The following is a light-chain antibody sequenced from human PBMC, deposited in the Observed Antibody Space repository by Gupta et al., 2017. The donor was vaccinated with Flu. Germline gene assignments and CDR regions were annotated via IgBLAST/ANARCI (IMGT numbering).Light chain of an antibody. CDR3: QAWDSSTVV. J-gene: IGLJ2*01. Sequence: SSALTQPPSVSVSPGQTASITCSGAKLGDKYACWYQQKPGQSPVLVIYKDSKRPAGTPERFSGSNSGNTATLTIRGTQARDEDDYYCQAWDSSTVVFGGGTKLTVL. CDR2: KDS. V-gene: IGLV3-1*01. CDR1: KLGDKY.